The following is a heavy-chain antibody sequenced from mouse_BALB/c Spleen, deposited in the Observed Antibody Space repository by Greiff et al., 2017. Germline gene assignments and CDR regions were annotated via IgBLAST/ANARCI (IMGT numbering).Heavy chain of an antibody. CDR3: ARFDYDQFAY. J-gene: IGHJ3*01. V-gene: IGHV3-2*02. Sequence: EVKLEESGPGLVKPSQSLSLTCTVTGYSITSDYAWNWIRQFPGNKLEWMGYISYSGSTSYNPSLESRISITRDTSKNQFFLQLNSVTTEDTATYYCARFDYDQFAYWGQGTLVTVSA. D-gene: IGHD2-4*01. CDR1: GYSITSDYA. CDR2: ISYSGST.